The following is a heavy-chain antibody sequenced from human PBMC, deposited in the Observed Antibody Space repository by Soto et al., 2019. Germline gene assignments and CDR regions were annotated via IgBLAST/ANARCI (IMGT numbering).Heavy chain of an antibody. CDR2: ISANNGNT. CDR1: GYTFTSYG. CDR3: ARDAPDYGDYAPAFDY. V-gene: IGHV1-18*01. D-gene: IGHD4-17*01. J-gene: IGHJ4*02. Sequence: ASVKVPCKASGYTFTSYGISWVRQAPGQGLEWMGWISANNGNTNYAQKLQGRVTMTTDTSTSTAYMELSSLRSDDTAVYYCARDAPDYGDYAPAFDYWGQGTLVTVSS.